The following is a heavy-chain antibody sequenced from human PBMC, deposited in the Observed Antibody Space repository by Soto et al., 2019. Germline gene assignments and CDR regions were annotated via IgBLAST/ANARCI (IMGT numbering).Heavy chain of an antibody. CDR1: GFTFSSYA. CDR2: ISGSGGST. V-gene: IGHV3-23*01. D-gene: IGHD6-13*01. Sequence: EVQLLESGGGLVQPGGSLRLSCAASGFTFSSYAMSWVRQAPGKGLEWVSAISGSGGSTYYADSVKGRFTISRDNSKNTLYLQMNSLRAEDTAVYYCAKDGLFDSSSWANWYFDLWGRGTLVTVSS. CDR3: AKDGLFDSSSWANWYFDL. J-gene: IGHJ2*01.